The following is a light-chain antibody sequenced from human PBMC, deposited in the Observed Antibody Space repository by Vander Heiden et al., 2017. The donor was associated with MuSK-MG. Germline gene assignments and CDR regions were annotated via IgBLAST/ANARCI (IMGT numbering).Light chain of an antibody. J-gene: IGKJ2*01. Sequence: EIVMTQSPATLSVSPGERATLSCRASQSVSINLAWYQQKPGQAPRLLIYGASTRATVIPARFSGSAHGTEFTLTISSLQSEDFAVYYCQQYNDWPPYTFGQGTKLEIK. CDR2: GAS. CDR3: QQYNDWPPYT. V-gene: IGKV3-15*01. CDR1: QSVSIN.